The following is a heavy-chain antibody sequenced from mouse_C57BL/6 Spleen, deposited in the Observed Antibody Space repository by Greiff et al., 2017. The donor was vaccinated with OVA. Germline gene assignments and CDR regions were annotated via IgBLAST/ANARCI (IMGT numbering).Heavy chain of an antibody. D-gene: IGHD3-3*01. Sequence: VQLKESGGDLVKPGGSLKLSCAASGFTFSSYGMSWVRQTPDKRLEWVATISSGGSYTYYPDSVKGRFTISRDNAKNTLYLQMSSLKSEDTAMYYCARRGDFYYAMDYWGQGTSVTVSS. CDR3: ARRGDFYYAMDY. J-gene: IGHJ4*01. V-gene: IGHV5-6*01. CDR2: ISSGGSYT. CDR1: GFTFSSYG.